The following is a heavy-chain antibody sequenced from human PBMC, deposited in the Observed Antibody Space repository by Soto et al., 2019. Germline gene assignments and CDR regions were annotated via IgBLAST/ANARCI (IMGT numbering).Heavy chain of an antibody. Sequence: GGSLRLSCAASGFTFSSYAMSWVRQAPGKGLEWVSSISGSSSNTYYADSVKGRFTISRDNAKNTLYLQMNSPRAEDTAVYYCARDRRGMLRFDYWGQGTLVTVSS. CDR3: ARDRRGMLRFDY. V-gene: IGHV3-21*01. CDR2: ISGSSSNT. CDR1: GFTFSSYA. J-gene: IGHJ4*02. D-gene: IGHD3-16*01.